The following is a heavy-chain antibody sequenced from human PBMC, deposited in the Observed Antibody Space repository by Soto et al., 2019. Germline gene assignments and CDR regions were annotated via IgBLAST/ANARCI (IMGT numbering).Heavy chain of an antibody. D-gene: IGHD3-10*01. CDR1: GFTFSDYW. CDR3: AGGTYHYGSGSPFDY. CDR2: IKHDGNEK. Sequence: EVHLDESGGGSVQPGGSLRLSCVASGFTFSDYWMSWVRPVPGRGPEWLANIKHDGNEKYYVDFVKGRFTISRDNAKNSLIPQMNSLRVEETAVYYGAGGTYHYGSGSPFDYWGQGTLVTVSS. J-gene: IGHJ4*02. V-gene: IGHV3-7*04.